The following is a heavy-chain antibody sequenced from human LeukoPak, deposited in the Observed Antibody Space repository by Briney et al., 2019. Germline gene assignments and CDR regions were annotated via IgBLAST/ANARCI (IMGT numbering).Heavy chain of an antibody. CDR3: ARDPTPPPLYGPLDF. J-gene: IGHJ4*02. CDR2: INSDGSST. Sequence: GRSLRLSCAASGFTFSNYCMHWVRQAPGKGLVWLSRINSDGSSTNYADSLKGRCTISRDNAKNTLYLQMNSLITEDSAFYYCARDPTPPPLYGPLDFWGQGTLVTVSS. CDR1: GFTFSNYC. V-gene: IGHV3-74*01. D-gene: IGHD2-15*01.